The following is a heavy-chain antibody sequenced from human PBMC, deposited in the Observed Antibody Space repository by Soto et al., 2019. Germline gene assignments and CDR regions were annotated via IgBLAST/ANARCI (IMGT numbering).Heavy chain of an antibody. D-gene: IGHD4-4*01. Sequence: EVQLVESGGGLVKPGGSLRLSCAASGFTFSNAWMSWVRQAPGKGLEWVGRIKSKTDGGTTDYAAPVKGRFTISRDDSKNTLYLQMNSLKTEDTAVYYCTREDYSSSYYYYYMDVWGKGTTVTVSS. J-gene: IGHJ6*03. CDR1: GFTFSNAW. CDR3: TREDYSSSYYYYYMDV. V-gene: IGHV3-15*01. CDR2: IKSKTDGGTT.